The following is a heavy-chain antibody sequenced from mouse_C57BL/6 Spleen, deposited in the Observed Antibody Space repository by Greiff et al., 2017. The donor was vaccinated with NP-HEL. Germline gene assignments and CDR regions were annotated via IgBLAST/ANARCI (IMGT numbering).Heavy chain of an antibody. CDR1: GYAFSSYW. Sequence: VKGVESGAELVKPGASVKISCKASGYAFSSYWMNWVKQRPGKGLEWIGQIYPGDGDTNYNGKFKGKATLTADKSSSTAYMQLSSLTSEDSAVYFGARRDYGSSWGYWGQGTTLTVSS. J-gene: IGHJ2*01. D-gene: IGHD1-1*01. CDR3: ARRDYGSSWGY. V-gene: IGHV1-80*01. CDR2: IYPGDGDT.